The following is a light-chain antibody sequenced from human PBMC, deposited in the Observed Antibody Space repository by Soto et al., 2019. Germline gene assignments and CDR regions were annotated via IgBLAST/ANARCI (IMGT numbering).Light chain of an antibody. J-gene: IGKJ1*01. CDR1: QSVISDF. CDR3: QQYGSSPWT. V-gene: IGKV3-20*01. CDR2: DAS. Sequence: EIVLTQSPGTLSLSPGEMASLSCRASQSVISDFLAWYQQKRGQPPRLLIYDASKRATGIPARFSGGGSGTAFTLTISRVEPEDFAVYYCQQYGSSPWTFGQGTEVEIK.